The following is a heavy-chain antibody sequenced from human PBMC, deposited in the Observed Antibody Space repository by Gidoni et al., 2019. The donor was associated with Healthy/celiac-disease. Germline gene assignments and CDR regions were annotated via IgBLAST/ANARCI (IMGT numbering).Heavy chain of an antibody. CDR2: INHSGST. V-gene: IGHV4-34*01. D-gene: IGHD2-8*01. J-gene: IGHJ6*02. CDR3: ARGTHMDCTNGVCYTLYYGMDV. Sequence: QVQLQQWGAGLLQPSETLSLTCAVYGGSFSGYYWSWIRQPPGKGLEWIGEINHSGSTNYNPSLKSRVTISVDTSKNQFSLKLSSVTAADTAVYYCARGTHMDCTNGVCYTLYYGMDVWGQGTTVTVSS. CDR1: GGSFSGYY.